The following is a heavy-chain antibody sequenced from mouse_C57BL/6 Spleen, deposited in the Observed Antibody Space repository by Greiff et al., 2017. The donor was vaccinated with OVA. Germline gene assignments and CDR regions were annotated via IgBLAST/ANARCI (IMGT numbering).Heavy chain of an antibody. CDR1: GYTFTDYY. CDR3: ARSYYSNSYYFDY. Sequence: EVQLQQSGPELVEPGASVKISCKASGYTFTDYYMNWVKQSHGKSLEWIGDINPNNGGTSYNQKFKGKATLTVDKSSSTAYMELRSLTSEDSAVYYCARSYYSNSYYFDYWGQGTTLTVSS. J-gene: IGHJ2*01. D-gene: IGHD2-5*01. V-gene: IGHV1-26*01. CDR2: INPNNGGT.